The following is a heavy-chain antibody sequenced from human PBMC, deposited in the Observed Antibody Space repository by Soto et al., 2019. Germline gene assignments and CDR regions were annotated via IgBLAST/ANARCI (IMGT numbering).Heavy chain of an antibody. D-gene: IGHD4-4*01. CDR2: IYYSGST. CDR3: ARAPPRNYVNRPVDY. V-gene: IGHV4-30-4*01. Sequence: PSETLSLTCTVSGGSISSGDYYWSWIRQPPGKGLEWIGYIYYSGSTYYNPSLKSRVTISVDTSKNQFSLKLSSVTAADTAVYYCARAPPRNYVNRPVDYWGQGTLVTVSS. J-gene: IGHJ4*02. CDR1: GGSISSGDYY.